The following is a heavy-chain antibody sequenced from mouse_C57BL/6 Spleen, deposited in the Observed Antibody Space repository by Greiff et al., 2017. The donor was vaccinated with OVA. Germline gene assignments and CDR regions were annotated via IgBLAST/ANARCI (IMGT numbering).Heavy chain of an antibody. CDR2: IDPNSGGT. CDR3: AREGEDYDDVHYFDY. D-gene: IGHD2-4*01. V-gene: IGHV1-72*01. Sequence: QVQLQQSGAELVKPGASVKLSCKASGYTFTSYWIHWVKQRPGRGLEWIGRIDPNSGGTKYNEKFKSKATLTVDKPSSTAYMQLSSLTSEDSAVYYCAREGEDYDDVHYFDYWGQGTTLTVSS. J-gene: IGHJ2*01. CDR1: GYTFTSYW.